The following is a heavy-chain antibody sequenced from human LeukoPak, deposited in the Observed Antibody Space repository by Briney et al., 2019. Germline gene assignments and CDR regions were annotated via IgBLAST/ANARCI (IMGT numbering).Heavy chain of an antibody. D-gene: IGHD5-12*01. CDR3: TSSGSGYDSGWFNY. V-gene: IGHV3-73*01. J-gene: IGHJ4*02. Sequence: PGGSLRLSCAASGFTFSGSAMHWVRQASGKGLEWVGRIRSKANSYATAYAASVKGRFTISRDDSKNTAYLQMNSLQTEDTAVYYCTSSGSGYDSGWFNYWGQGTLVTVSS. CDR2: IRSKANSYAT. CDR1: GFTFSGSA.